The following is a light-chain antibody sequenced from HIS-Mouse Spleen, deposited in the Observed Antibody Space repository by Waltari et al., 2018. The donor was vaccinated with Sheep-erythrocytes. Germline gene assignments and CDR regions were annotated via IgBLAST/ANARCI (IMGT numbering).Light chain of an antibody. CDR3: QQYYSTLT. J-gene: IGKJ4*01. CDR1: QSVLYSPNNKNY. Sequence: DIVTTQSPDSLAVSPVERATINCKSSQSVLYSPNNKNYLAWYQQKPGQPPKLLIYWASTRESGVPDRFSGSGSGTDFTLTISSLQAEDVAVYYCQQYYSTLTFGGGTEVEIK. V-gene: IGKV4-1*01. CDR2: WAS.